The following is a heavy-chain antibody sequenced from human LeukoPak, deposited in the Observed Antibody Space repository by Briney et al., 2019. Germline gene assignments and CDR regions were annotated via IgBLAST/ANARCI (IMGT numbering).Heavy chain of an antibody. CDR3: ARDRVWTVLY. D-gene: IGHD6-13*01. CDR2: INQDGNEK. Sequence: GGSLRLSCATSGFTFSSYAMSWVRRAPGKGLEWVANINQDGNEKYYVDSVKGRFTISRDNAKNSVYLQMNSLKTEDTAVYYCARDRVWTVLYWGQGTLVTVSS. V-gene: IGHV3-7*01. J-gene: IGHJ4*02. CDR1: GFTFSSYA.